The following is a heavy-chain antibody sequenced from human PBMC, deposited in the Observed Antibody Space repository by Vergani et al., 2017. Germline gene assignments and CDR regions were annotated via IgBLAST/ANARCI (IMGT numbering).Heavy chain of an antibody. CDR2: ISYDGSNK. CDR1: GFTFSSYG. CDR3: ARDRPAGTGTYYYGMDV. V-gene: IGHV3-30*03. J-gene: IGHJ6*02. D-gene: IGHD1-1*01. Sequence: QVQLVESGGGVVQPGRSLRLSCAASGFTFSSYGMHWVRQAPGKGLEWVAVISYDGSNKYYADSVKGRFTISRDNSKNTLYLQMNSLRAEDTAVYYCARDRPAGTGTYYYGMDVWGQGTTVTVSS.